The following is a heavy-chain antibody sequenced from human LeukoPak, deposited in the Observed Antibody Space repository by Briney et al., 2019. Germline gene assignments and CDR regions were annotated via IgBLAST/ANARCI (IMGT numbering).Heavy chain of an antibody. V-gene: IGHV4-59*12. D-gene: IGHD6-6*01. CDR3: ARDKSIAGDAFDI. CDR1: GGSISSYY. J-gene: IGHJ3*02. CDR2: IYYSGST. Sequence: SETLSLTCTVSGGSISSYYWSWIRQPPGNGLEWIGYIYYSGSTNYNPSLKSRVTMSVDTSKNQFSLKLSSVTAADTAVYYCARDKSIAGDAFDIWGQGTMVTVSS.